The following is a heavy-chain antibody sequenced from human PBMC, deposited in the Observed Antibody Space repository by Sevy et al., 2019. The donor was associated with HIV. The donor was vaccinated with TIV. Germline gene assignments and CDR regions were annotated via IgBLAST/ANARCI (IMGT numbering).Heavy chain of an antibody. V-gene: IGHV4-39*01. J-gene: IGHJ4*02. CDR1: GGSISSSSYY. CDR2: IYYSGST. D-gene: IGHD3-16*02. Sequence: SETLSLTCTVSGGSISSSSYYWGWIRQPPGKGLEWIGSIYYSGSTYYNPSLKSRVTISVDTSKNQFSLKLSSVTAADTAVYYCARLCLGELSLLDYFDYWGQGTLVTVSS. CDR3: ARLCLGELSLLDYFDY.